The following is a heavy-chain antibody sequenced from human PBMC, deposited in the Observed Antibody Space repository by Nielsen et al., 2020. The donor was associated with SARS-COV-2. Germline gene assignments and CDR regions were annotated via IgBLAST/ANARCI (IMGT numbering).Heavy chain of an antibody. CDR2: IYYSGST. CDR1: GGSISSYY. D-gene: IGHD5-18*01. J-gene: IGHJ4*02. Sequence: SETLSLTCTVSGGSISSYYWSWIRQPPGKGLEWIGYIYYSGSTNYNPSLKSRVTISVDTPKNQFSLKLSSVTAADTAVYYCARDSERGYSYGAYFDYWGQGTLVTVSS. V-gene: IGHV4-59*01. CDR3: ARDSERGYSYGAYFDY.